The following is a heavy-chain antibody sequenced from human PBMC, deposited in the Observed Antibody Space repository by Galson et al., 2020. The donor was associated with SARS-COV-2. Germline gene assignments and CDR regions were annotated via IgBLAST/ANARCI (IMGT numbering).Heavy chain of an antibody. Sequence: LSLTCAASGFTLSGAAMHWARQASGKGLEWVGRFSSKANTYATAYAASVKGRFTFSRDDSKNTAYLQMNSLKTEDTAVYYCTSLVGAGSYGMDVWGQGTTVTVSS. V-gene: IGHV3-73*01. CDR2: FSSKANTYAT. CDR3: TSLVGAGSYGMDV. CDR1: GFTLSGAA. J-gene: IGHJ6*02. D-gene: IGHD2-15*01.